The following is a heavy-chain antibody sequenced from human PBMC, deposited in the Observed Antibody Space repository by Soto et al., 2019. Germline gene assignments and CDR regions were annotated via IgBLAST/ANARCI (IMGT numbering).Heavy chain of an antibody. D-gene: IGHD2-15*01. Sequence: QVQLVESGGGVVQPGRSLRLSCAASGFTFSSYGMHWVRQAPGKGLEWVAVISYDGSNKYYADSVKGRFTISRDNSKNTRYLQMNSLRAEDTAVYYCAKDRGRRVVVAASFDYWGQGTLVTVSS. J-gene: IGHJ4*02. CDR2: ISYDGSNK. CDR1: GFTFSSYG. CDR3: AKDRGRRVVVAASFDY. V-gene: IGHV3-30*18.